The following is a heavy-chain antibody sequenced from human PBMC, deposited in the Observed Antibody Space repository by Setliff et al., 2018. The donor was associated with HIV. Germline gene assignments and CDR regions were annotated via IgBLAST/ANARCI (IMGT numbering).Heavy chain of an antibody. D-gene: IGHD1-26*01. CDR3: ARTPARKGRGVYYFDY. V-gene: IGHV1-18*01. Sequence: ASVKVSFKASGYTFTTYGITWVRQAPGQGLEWMGWISAYNGNTNYAQKLQGRVTMTTDTSTRTAYMDLRSLKSDDTAVYYCARTPARKGRGVYYFDYWGQGTLVTVSS. CDR2: ISAYNGNT. J-gene: IGHJ4*02. CDR1: GYTFTTYG.